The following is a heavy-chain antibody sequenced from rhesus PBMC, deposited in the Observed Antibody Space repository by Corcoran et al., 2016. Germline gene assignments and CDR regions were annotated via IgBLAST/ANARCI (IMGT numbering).Heavy chain of an antibody. D-gene: IGHD1-1*01. J-gene: IGHJ5-1*01. Sequence: QVQLQESGPGLVKPSETLSLTCAVSGYSISSGYVWSWIRQSPGKGLEWIGYIGDRSANTNYNPSLKRRVTTSQAPSKNQSSLNMGSVAAADTDVYYCARDAGPDVWGPGVLVTVSS. V-gene: IGHV4-127*01. CDR2: IGDRSANT. CDR3: ARDAGPDV. CDR1: GYSISSGYV.